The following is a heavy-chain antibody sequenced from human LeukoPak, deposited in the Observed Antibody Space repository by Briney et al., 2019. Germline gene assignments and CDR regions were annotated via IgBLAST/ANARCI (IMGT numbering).Heavy chain of an antibody. CDR3: AKAGSIRFDY. CDR1: GFTFSAYA. Sequence: PGGSLRLSCAASGFTFSAYAMSWVRQAPGKGLEWVSGISGSGGSTYYADSVKGRFTISRDNSKNTLYLQMNSLRAEDTALYYCAKAGSIRFDYWGQGTLVTVSS. D-gene: IGHD1-26*01. V-gene: IGHV3-23*01. CDR2: ISGSGGST. J-gene: IGHJ4*02.